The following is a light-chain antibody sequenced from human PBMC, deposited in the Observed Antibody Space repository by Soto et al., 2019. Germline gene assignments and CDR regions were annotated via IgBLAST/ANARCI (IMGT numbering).Light chain of an antibody. V-gene: IGKV3-15*01. J-gene: IGKJ4*01. CDR1: QSVSSTY. Sequence: EIGLPQSPGTLSLSPGARATLSCKTSQSVSSTYLAWYQHKPGQPTRLLIYGASTRATGIPARFSGSGSGTEFILSISSLQSEEFAVYYCQQYSKWPLTFGGGTKVVIK. CDR2: GAS. CDR3: QQYSKWPLT.